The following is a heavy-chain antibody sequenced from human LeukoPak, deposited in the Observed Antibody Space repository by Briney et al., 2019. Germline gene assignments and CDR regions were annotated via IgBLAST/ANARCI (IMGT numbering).Heavy chain of an antibody. CDR1: GGSISSSSYY. CDR2: IYYSGST. Sequence: PSETLSLTCTVSGGSISSSSYYWGWIRQPPGKGLEWIGSIYYSGSTYYNPSLKSRVTISVDTPKNQFSLKLSSVTAADTAVYYCARGAVAGTGTFDYWGQGTLVTVSS. V-gene: IGHV4-39*01. D-gene: IGHD6-19*01. J-gene: IGHJ4*02. CDR3: ARGAVAGTGTFDY.